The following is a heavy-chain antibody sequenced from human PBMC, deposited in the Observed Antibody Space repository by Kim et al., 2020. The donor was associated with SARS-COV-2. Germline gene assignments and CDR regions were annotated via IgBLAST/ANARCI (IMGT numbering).Heavy chain of an antibody. Sequence: GYAAPVKGRLTISRDNPKRSLFLQMNSLRIEDTALYFCVKSLVREQYGMDAWGQGTMVTVSS. J-gene: IGHJ6*02. V-gene: IGHV3-9*01. CDR3: VKSLVREQYGMDA. D-gene: IGHD3-10*01.